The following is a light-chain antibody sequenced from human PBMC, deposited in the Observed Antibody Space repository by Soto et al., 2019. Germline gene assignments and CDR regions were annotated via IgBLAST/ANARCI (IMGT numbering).Light chain of an antibody. Sequence: EIVMTQSPVTLSVSPGDRATLSCRASHSISNNLAWYQQKPGQSPRLLIYGTSTRPTGIPARFSGSGSGTDFTLTISSLQSEDFAVYYCQQYINWPQFTFGQGTKLEI. CDR1: HSISNN. J-gene: IGKJ2*01. V-gene: IGKV3-15*01. CDR3: QQYINWPQFT. CDR2: GTS.